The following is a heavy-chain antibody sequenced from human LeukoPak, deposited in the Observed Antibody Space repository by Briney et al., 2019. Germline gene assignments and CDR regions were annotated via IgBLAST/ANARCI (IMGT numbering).Heavy chain of an antibody. J-gene: IGHJ5*02. V-gene: IGHV4-59*01. Sequence: PSETLSLTCTVSGGSISSYYWNWIRLPPGKGLEWIGYIHSSGSTIYNPSLKSRVTISVDTSKNQFSLKLSSVTAADTAVYYCASGVSDYNWFDPWGQGTLVTVSS. CDR3: ASGVSDYNWFDP. CDR1: GGSISSYY. D-gene: IGHD3-10*01. CDR2: IHSSGST.